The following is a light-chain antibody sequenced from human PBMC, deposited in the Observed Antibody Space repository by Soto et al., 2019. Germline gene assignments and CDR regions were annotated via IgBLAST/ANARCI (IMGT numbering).Light chain of an antibody. CDR3: CSYATSSFV. Sequence: QSVLAQPPSVSVSPGQSITISCIGTSSDVGGYNLVSWYQQHPGKAPKLLIYEVSQRPSGVSSRFSGSKSGNTATLTISGVQPEDEADYHCCSYATSSFVFGTGTKVTVL. V-gene: IGLV2-23*02. J-gene: IGLJ1*01. CDR2: EVS. CDR1: SSDVGGYNL.